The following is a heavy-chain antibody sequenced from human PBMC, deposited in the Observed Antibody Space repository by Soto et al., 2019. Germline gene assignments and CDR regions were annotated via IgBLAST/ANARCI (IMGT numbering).Heavy chain of an antibody. CDR2: ISAYNGNT. Sequence: ASVKVSCKASGYTFTSYGISWVRQAPGQGLEWMGWISAYNGNTNYAQKLQGRVTMTTDTSTSTAYMELRSLRSDDTAVYYCARDKIRYFDRYGMDVWGQGTTVTVSS. J-gene: IGHJ6*02. CDR1: GYTFTSYG. V-gene: IGHV1-18*01. D-gene: IGHD3-9*01. CDR3: ARDKIRYFDRYGMDV.